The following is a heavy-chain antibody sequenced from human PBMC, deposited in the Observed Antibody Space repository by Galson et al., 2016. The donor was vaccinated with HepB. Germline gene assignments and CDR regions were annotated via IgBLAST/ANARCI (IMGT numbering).Heavy chain of an antibody. Sequence: SVKVSCKASGGTFGTHTVGWVRQAPGQGLEWVGGIVPALGVSNSAQTLQDRARFAADESTATVFMELARLKSEDTAVYYCARVTGGDWWYFDLWGQGTQVLVS. J-gene: IGHJ2*01. CDR1: GGTFGTHT. V-gene: IGHV1-69*13. CDR2: IVPALGVS. CDR3: ARVTGGDWWYFDL. D-gene: IGHD2-21*02.